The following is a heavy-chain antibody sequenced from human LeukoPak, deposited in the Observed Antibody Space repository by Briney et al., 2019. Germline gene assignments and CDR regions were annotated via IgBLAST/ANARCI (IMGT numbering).Heavy chain of an antibody. Sequence: QTGGSLRLSCAASGFTFSSYAMHWVRQAPGKGLEWVAVISYDGSNKYYADSVKGRFTISRDNSKNTLYLQMNSLRAEDTAVYYCARDPSSIAARPGWFDPWGQGTLVTVSS. J-gene: IGHJ5*02. D-gene: IGHD6-6*01. V-gene: IGHV3-30-3*01. CDR1: GFTFSSYA. CDR2: ISYDGSNK. CDR3: ARDPSSIAARPGWFDP.